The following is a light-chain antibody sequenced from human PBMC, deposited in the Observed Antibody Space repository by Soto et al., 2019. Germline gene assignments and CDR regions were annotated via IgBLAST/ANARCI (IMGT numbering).Light chain of an antibody. CDR3: CSYAGNYTPFV. V-gene: IGLV2-11*01. CDR1: SSDVGGYNY. Sequence: QSVLTQPRSVSGSPGQSVTISCTGTSSDVGGYNYVSWYQQHPDKAPKLVIYDVSKRPSGVPDRFSGSKSGNTASLTISGLQAEDEADYYCCSYAGNYTPFVFGTGTKVT. CDR2: DVS. J-gene: IGLJ1*01.